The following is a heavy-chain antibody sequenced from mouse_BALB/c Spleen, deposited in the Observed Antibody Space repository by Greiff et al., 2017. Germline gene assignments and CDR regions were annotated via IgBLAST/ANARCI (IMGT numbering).Heavy chain of an antibody. D-gene: IGHD3-2*01. CDR1: GYAFSSYW. CDR2: IYPGDGDT. V-gene: IGHV1-80*01. CDR3: ARVTARVYAMDY. Sequence: VKLVESGAELVRPGSSVKISCKASGYAFSSYWMNWVKQRPGQGLEWIGQIYPGDGDTNYNGKFKGKATLTADKSSSTAYMQLSSLTSEDSAVYFCARVTARVYAMDYWGQGTSVTVSS. J-gene: IGHJ4*01.